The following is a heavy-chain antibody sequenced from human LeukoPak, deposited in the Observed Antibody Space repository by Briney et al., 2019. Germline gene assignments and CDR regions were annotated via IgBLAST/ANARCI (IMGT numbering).Heavy chain of an antibody. CDR2: IYPGGSNTRYDSNT. D-gene: IGHD3-16*01. V-gene: IGHV5-51*01. J-gene: IGHJ4*02. CDR1: GFTFTNYW. Sequence: GESLKISCEGSGFTFTNYWIGWVRQMPGKGLEWMGIIYPGGSNTRYDSNTRYSPSFQGQVTISADKSISTAYLQWSSLKASDTAIYYCARLRDGYYDYVWGSWDYWGQETLVTVSS. CDR3: ARLRDGYYDYVWGSWDY.